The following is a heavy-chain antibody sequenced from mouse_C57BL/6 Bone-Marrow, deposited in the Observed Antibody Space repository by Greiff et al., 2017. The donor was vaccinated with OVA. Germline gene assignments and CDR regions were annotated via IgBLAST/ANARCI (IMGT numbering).Heavy chain of an antibody. J-gene: IGHJ1*03. CDR1: GFTFSDYG. CDR2: ISSGSSTI. V-gene: IGHV5-17*01. D-gene: IGHD1-1*01. Sequence: EVKLVESGGGLVKPGGSLKLSCAASGFTFSDYGMHWVRQAPEKGLEWVAYISSGSSTIYYADTVKGRFTISRDNAKNTLFLQMTSLRSEDTAMYYCAIYYYGSSPWYFDVWGTGTTVTVSS. CDR3: AIYYYGSSPWYFDV.